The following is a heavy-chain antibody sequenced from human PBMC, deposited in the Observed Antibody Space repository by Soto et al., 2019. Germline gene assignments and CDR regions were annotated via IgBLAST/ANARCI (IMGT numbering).Heavy chain of an antibody. CDR3: GRDPDYGGTFDY. V-gene: IGHV1-46*01. CDR2: INPSAGTT. CDR1: GYNLISHF. D-gene: IGHD4-17*01. Sequence: QVQLVQSGAEVKTPGASVKLSCKASGYNLISHFMYWVRQAPGQGLEWMGVINPSAGTTSNALKLQGRITMTRDTSNNTVYMELSSLKSEATAVYFCGRDPDYGGTFDYGGQGALVKVSS. J-gene: IGHJ4*02.